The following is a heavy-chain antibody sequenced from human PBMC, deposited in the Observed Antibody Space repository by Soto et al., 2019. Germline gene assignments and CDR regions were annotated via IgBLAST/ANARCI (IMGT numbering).Heavy chain of an antibody. V-gene: IGHV4-39*01. CDR1: GESISSSSYY. D-gene: IGHD2-21*02. CDR3: ARQRTTVVTQAYFDH. CDR2: IYYSGRT. J-gene: IGHJ4*02. Sequence: SSETVFLTCIVSGESISSSSYYWGWIRQPPGKGLEWIGSIYYSGRTYYNPSFKSRVTISIDTSKNQFSLKLSSVTATDTAVYYCARQRTTVVTQAYFDHWGQGALVTVSS.